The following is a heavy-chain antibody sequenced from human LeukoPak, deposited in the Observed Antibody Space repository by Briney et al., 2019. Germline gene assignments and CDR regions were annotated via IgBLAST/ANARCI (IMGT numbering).Heavy chain of an antibody. D-gene: IGHD3-22*01. CDR3: ARVPQGYYYDSSGYYY. V-gene: IGHV1-69*13. CDR1: GGTFSSYA. CDR2: IIPIFGTA. J-gene: IGHJ4*02. Sequence: SVKVSCKASGGTFSSYAISWVRQAPGQGLEWMGGIIPIFGTANYAQKFQGRVTITADESTSTAYMELSSLRSEDTAVYYCARVPQGYYYDSSGYYYWGQGTLVTVSS.